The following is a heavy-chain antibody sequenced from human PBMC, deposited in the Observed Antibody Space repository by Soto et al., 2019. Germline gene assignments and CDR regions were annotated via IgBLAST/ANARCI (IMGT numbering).Heavy chain of an antibody. Sequence: QVQLVESGGGVVQPGRSLRLSCAASGFTFSSYAMHWVRQAPGKGLEGVAVISYDGRNKYYADSVKGRFTISRDNSKNTLYLQMNSLRAEDTAVYYCARDGWEPWRPYYHYCMDVWGQGTTVTLSS. CDR3: ARDGWEPWRPYYHYCMDV. CDR2: ISYDGRNK. D-gene: IGHD1-26*01. CDR1: GFTFSSYA. J-gene: IGHJ6*02. V-gene: IGHV3-30*04.